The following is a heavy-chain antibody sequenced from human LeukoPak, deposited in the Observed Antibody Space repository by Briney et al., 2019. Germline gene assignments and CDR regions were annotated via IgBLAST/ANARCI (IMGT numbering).Heavy chain of an antibody. CDR2: ISWNSGSI. V-gene: IGHV3-9*01. J-gene: IGHJ4*02. Sequence: SLRLSCAASGFIFYNYAMHGVRHAPGKGLEWVSGISWNSGSIGYADSVKGRFTISRDNAKNSLYLQMNSLRSEDTAKYYCAKRSSISSGYFDFWGRGTLVTVSS. CDR1: GFIFYNYA. D-gene: IGHD3-22*01. CDR3: AKRSSISSGYFDF.